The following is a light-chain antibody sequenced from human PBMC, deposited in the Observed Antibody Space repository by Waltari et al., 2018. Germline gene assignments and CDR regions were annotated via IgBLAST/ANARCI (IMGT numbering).Light chain of an antibody. V-gene: IGLV2-14*01. CDR2: EVS. CDR1: NSDVVRYNY. CDR3: CSYTSDITVV. Sequence: QSALTQPASLSGSPGQSITISCTGTNSDVVRYNYVSWYQQYRGKAPKLIIYEVSNRPPGVSVRFSGSKSGNTASLTISGLQAEDEADYYCCSYTSDITVVFGGGTKLTVL. J-gene: IGLJ3*02.